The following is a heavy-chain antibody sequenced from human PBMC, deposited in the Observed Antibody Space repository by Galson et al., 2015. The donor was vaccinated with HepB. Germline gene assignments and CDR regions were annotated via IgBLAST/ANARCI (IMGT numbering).Heavy chain of an antibody. CDR3: TTGWVYCSGGSCYSFDY. J-gene: IGHJ4*02. V-gene: IGHV3-15*01. D-gene: IGHD2-15*01. CDR2: IKSKTDGGTT. CDR1: GFTFSNAW. Sequence: SLRLSCAASGFTFSNAWMSWVRQVPGKGLEWVGRIKSKTDGGTTDYAAPVKGRFTISRDDSKNTLYLQMNSLKTEDTAVYYCTTGWVYCSGGSCYSFDYWGQGTLVTVSS.